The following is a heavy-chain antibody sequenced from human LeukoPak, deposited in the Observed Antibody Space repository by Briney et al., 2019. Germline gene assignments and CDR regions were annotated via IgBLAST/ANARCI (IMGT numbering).Heavy chain of an antibody. D-gene: IGHD6-13*01. V-gene: IGHV1-69*04. CDR2: IIPILGIA. Sequence: ASVKVSCKASGGTFSSYAISWVRQAPGEGLEWMGRIIPILGIANYAQKFQGRVTITADKSTSTAYMELSSLRSEDTAVYFCARGPPCSSWYSPFDYWGQGTLVTVSS. J-gene: IGHJ4*02. CDR3: ARGPPCSSWYSPFDY. CDR1: GGTFSSYA.